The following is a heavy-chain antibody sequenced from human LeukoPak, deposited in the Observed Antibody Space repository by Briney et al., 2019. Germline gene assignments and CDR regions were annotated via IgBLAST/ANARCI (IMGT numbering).Heavy chain of an antibody. D-gene: IGHD3-22*01. CDR3: ARDFRGPYYDSSGPFDY. CDR2: INPSGGST. V-gene: IGHV1-46*01. J-gene: IGHJ4*02. CDR1: GYTFTSYY. Sequence: GASVKVSCKASGYTFTSYYMHWVRQAPGQGLEWMGIINPSGGSTSYAQKFQGRVTMTRDMSTSTVYMELSSLRSEDTAVYYCARDFRGPYYDSSGPFDYWGQGTLVTVSS.